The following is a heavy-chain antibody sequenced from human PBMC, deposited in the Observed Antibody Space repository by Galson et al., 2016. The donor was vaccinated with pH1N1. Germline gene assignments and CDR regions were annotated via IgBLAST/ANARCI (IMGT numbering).Heavy chain of an antibody. J-gene: IGHJ4*02. D-gene: IGHD1-1*01. CDR3: VRAPIGNDGY. Sequence: SLRLSCAASGFSVSDNYMSWVRQAPGKGLEWVSVIYSGGLTHYADSVKGRFTISRDESKNTLYLQMNSLRVEDSAVYYCVRAPIGNDGYWGQGTTVTVSS. V-gene: IGHV3-53*01. CDR2: IYSGGLT. CDR1: GFSVSDNY.